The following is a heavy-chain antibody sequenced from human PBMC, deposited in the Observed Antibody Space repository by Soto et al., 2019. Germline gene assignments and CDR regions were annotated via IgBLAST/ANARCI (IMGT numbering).Heavy chain of an antibody. V-gene: IGHV1-18*01. CDR1: GYTFTSYG. J-gene: IGHJ5*02. CDR3: ARDRIAVAGTVWFDP. D-gene: IGHD6-19*01. CDR2: ISAYNGNT. Sequence: ASVKVSCKASGYTFTSYGISWVRQAPGQGLEWMGWISAYNGNTNYAQKLQGRVTMTTDRSTSTAYMELSSLRSEDTAVYYCARDRIAVAGTVWFDPWGQGTLVTVSS.